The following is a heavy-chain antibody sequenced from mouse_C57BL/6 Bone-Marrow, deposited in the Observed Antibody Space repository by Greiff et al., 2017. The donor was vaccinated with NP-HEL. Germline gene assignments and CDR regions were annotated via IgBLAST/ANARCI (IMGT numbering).Heavy chain of an antibody. D-gene: IGHD1-1*01. CDR1: GFTFNTYA. J-gene: IGHJ1*03. Sequence: DVKLVESGGGLVQPKGSLKLSCAASGFTFNTYAMHWVRQAPGKGLEWVARIRSKSSNYATYYADSVKDRFTISRDDSQSMLYLQMNNLKTEDTAMYYCVREVTTVVEGHFDVWGTGTTVTVSS. CDR3: VREVTTVVEGHFDV. CDR2: IRSKSSNYAT. V-gene: IGHV10-3*01.